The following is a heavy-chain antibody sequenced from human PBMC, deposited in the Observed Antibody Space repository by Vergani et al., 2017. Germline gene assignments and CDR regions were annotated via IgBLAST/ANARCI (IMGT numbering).Heavy chain of an antibody. CDR1: GYTFTSYA. J-gene: IGHJ4*02. CDR2: INTNTGNP. CDR3: ARDSVLMVRGVIITNPDFDY. V-gene: IGHV7-4-1*02. D-gene: IGHD3-10*01. Sequence: QVQLVQSGSALKKPGASVKVSCKASGYTFTSYAMNWVRQAPGQGLEWMGWINTNTGNPAYAQGFTGRFVFSLDTSVSTAYLQISSLKAEDTAVYYCARDSVLMVRGVIITNPDFDYWGQGTLVTVSS.